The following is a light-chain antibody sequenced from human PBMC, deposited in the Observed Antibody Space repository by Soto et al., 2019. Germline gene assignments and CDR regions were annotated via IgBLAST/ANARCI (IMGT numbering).Light chain of an antibody. V-gene: IGKV3-15*01. Sequence: EIVMTQSPATLSVSPGERATLSCRASQSVSSTLAWYQQKPGQAPRLLIYGASTRATGIPARFSGSGSGTEFTLTISSLQSEEFAVYYCQQYIYWPWTFGQGTKVEIK. CDR3: QQYIYWPWT. CDR1: QSVSST. J-gene: IGKJ1*01. CDR2: GAS.